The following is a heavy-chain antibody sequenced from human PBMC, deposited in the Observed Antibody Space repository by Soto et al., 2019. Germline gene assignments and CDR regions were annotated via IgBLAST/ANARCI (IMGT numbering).Heavy chain of an antibody. D-gene: IGHD5-12*01. V-gene: IGHV3-23*01. Sequence: GGSLRLSCAASGFTFSSYAMSWVRQAPGKGLEWVSAISGSGGSTYYADSVKGRFTISRDNSKNRLYLQMNSLRAEETAVYYCAKDRDIVATNFFNYWGQGTLVTVSS. CDR3: AKDRDIVATNFFNY. CDR1: GFTFSSYA. J-gene: IGHJ4*02. CDR2: ISGSGGST.